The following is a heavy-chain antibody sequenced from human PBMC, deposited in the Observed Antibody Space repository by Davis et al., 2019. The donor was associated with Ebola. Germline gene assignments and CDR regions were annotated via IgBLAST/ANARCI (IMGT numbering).Heavy chain of an antibody. CDR3: VKFPDFYGMDV. D-gene: IGHD3/OR15-3a*01. CDR2: MNPNSGNT. Sequence: ASVKVSCKASGYTFTSYGINWVRQATGQGLEWMGWMNPNSGNTGYAQKFQGRVTMTRNTSISTAYMELSSLRAEDTAVYYCVKFPDFYGMDVWGQGTTVTVSS. J-gene: IGHJ6*02. CDR1: GYTFTSYG. V-gene: IGHV1-8*02.